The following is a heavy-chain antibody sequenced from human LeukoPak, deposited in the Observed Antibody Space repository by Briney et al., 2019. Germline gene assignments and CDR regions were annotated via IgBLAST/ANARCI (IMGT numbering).Heavy chain of an antibody. CDR2: IKQDGSEK. D-gene: IGHD3-22*01. Sequence: GGSLRLSCAASGFTFSSYWMSWVRQAPGKGLEWVANIKQDGSEKYYVDSVKGRFTISRDNAKNSLYLQMNSLRAEDMALYYCAKDHGPVYDSSGYIDYWGQGTLVTVSS. J-gene: IGHJ4*02. CDR3: AKDHGPVYDSSGYIDY. CDR1: GFTFSSYW. V-gene: IGHV3-7*03.